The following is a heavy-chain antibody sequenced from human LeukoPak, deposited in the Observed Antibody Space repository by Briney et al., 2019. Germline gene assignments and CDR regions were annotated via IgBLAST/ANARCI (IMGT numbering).Heavy chain of an antibody. V-gene: IGHV4-4*07. CDR2: IHTSGST. Sequence: PSETLSLTCTVSGGSISSYYWSWIRQPAGKGLEWIGRIHTSGSTNYNPSLKSRVTMSVDTSKNQFSLKLSSVTAADTAVYYCATLRGDIAADYGMDVWGQGTTVTVSS. J-gene: IGHJ6*02. CDR1: GGSISSYY. CDR3: ATLRGDIAADYGMDV. D-gene: IGHD6-13*01.